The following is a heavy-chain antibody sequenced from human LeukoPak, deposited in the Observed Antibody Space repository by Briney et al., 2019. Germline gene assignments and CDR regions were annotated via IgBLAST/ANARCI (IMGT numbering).Heavy chain of an antibody. CDR2: ISGCGGST. CDR1: GFTFSSYA. J-gene: IGHJ4*02. V-gene: IGHV3-23*01. D-gene: IGHD3-9*01. Sequence: PGGSLRLSCAASGFTFSSYAMSWVRQAAWKWLECGSAISGCGGSTYYAHSVKGRFTISRDNSKNTLYLLMNSLRAEDTAVYFFTQKTAYDILTGWIDYWGQGTLVTVSS. CDR3: TQKTAYDILTGWIDY.